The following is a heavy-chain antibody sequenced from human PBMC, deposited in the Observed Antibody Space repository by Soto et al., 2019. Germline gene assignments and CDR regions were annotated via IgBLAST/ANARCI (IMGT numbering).Heavy chain of an antibody. D-gene: IGHD5-12*01. CDR3: AREGSYSAYNFAHGIQLWSFDF. V-gene: IGHV4-4*07. CDR1: GGSINTFY. CDR2: IFSSGST. J-gene: IGHJ4*02. Sequence: SETLSLTCTVSGGSINTFYCRWVLHAAGKGLERIGRIFSSGSTSFNPSLESRVAMSVDTSKNHFSLNLSSVTAADMAVYYCAREGSYSAYNFAHGIQLWSFDFWGQGALVTVSS.